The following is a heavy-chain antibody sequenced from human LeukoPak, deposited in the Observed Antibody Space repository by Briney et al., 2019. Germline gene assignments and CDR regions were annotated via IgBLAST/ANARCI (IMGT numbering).Heavy chain of an antibody. CDR3: ARGDIVVVPAAKSRWFDP. CDR2: ITGSSDYI. J-gene: IGHJ5*02. V-gene: IGHV3-21*01. Sequence: PGGSLRLSCAASGFTFSSYAMNWVRQAPGKGLEWVSCITGSSDYIEYAESVKGRFTISRDNAKNSLYLEMNSLKAEDTAVYYCARGDIVVVPAAKSRWFDPWGQGTLVTVSS. CDR1: GFTFSSYA. D-gene: IGHD2-2*01.